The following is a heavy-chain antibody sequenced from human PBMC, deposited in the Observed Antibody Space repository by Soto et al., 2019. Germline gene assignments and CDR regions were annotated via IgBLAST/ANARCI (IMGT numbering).Heavy chain of an antibody. CDR3: ARSRAGWDAQVAY. J-gene: IGHJ4*02. V-gene: IGHV1-69*13. Sequence: VASVKVSCKASGGTFSSYAISWVRQAPGQGLEWMGGIIPIFGTANYAQKFQGRVTITADESTSTAYMELSSLRSEDTAVYYCARSRAGWDAQVAYWGQGTLVTVSS. CDR1: GGTFSSYA. D-gene: IGHD6-19*01. CDR2: IIPIFGTA.